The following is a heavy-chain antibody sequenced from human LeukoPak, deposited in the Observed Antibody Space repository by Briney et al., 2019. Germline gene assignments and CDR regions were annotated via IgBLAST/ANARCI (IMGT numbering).Heavy chain of an antibody. CDR3: ARAPYYFDY. CDR2: ISSSGSTI. CDR1: GFTFSSYE. V-gene: IGHV3-48*03. J-gene: IGHJ4*02. Sequence: GGSLRLSCAASGFTFSSYEMNWVRQAPGKGLEWVSYISSSGSTIYYADSVKGRFTISRDNAKNSLYLQMNSLRAEDTAVYYCARAPYYFDYWGQGTLVTVSS.